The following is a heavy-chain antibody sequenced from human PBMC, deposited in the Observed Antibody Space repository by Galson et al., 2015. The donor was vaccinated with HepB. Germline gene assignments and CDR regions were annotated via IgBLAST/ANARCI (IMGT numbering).Heavy chain of an antibody. D-gene: IGHD3-22*01. Sequence: SLRLSCAASGFTFSSYAMHWVRQAPGKGLEYVSAISSNGGSTYYADSVKGRFTISRDNSKNTLYLQMSSLRSDDTAVYYCTREGNFYDSSGYYNGAFDIWGQGTMVTVSS. J-gene: IGHJ3*02. CDR2: ISSNGGST. CDR3: TREGNFYDSSGYYNGAFDI. V-gene: IGHV3-64*04. CDR1: GFTFSSYA.